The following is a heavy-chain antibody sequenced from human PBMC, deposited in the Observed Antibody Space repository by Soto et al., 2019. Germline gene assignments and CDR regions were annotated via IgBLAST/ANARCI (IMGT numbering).Heavy chain of an antibody. J-gene: IGHJ5*01. Sequence: PSETLSFTCAVYGGSFSGHSWTWIRQSPGKGLEWIGDINHSGRVNYSPSLKSRVTISMDTSKNQFSLTLSAVTAADTAMYYCSTRAYDTNGYYRFDPWGQGTLVTVSS. D-gene: IGHD3-22*01. V-gene: IGHV4-34*01. CDR2: INHSGRV. CDR3: STRAYDTNGYYRFDP. CDR1: GGSFSGHS.